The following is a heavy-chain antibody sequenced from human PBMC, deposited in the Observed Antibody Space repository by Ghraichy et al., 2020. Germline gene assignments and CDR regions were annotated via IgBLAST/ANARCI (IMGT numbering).Heavy chain of an antibody. V-gene: IGHV3-23*01. Sequence: GESLNISCAASGFTFSSYAMSWVRQAPGKGLEWVSAISGSGGSTYYADSVKGRFTISRDNSKNTLYLQMNSLRAEDTAVYYCAKGGYCGGDCYLRGYAFDIWGQGTMVTVSS. CDR2: ISGSGGST. CDR1: GFTFSSYA. CDR3: AKGGYCGGDCYLRGYAFDI. D-gene: IGHD2-21*01. J-gene: IGHJ3*02.